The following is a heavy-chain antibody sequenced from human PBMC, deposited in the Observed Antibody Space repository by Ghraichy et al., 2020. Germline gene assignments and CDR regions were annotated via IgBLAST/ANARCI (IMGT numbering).Heavy chain of an antibody. CDR2: LHSNGDT. V-gene: IGHV3-53*01. CDR1: GLSVSDHY. Sequence: GGSLRLSCAASGLSVSDHYMSWVRRAPGKGLEWVSFLHSNGDTFYAGSVKGRFIISRDDSMNKLYLQMISLRAEDTAVYYCARTVYAGSGNHYLDYWGQGTLVTVSS. D-gene: IGHD3-10*01. J-gene: IGHJ4*02. CDR3: ARTVYAGSGNHYLDY.